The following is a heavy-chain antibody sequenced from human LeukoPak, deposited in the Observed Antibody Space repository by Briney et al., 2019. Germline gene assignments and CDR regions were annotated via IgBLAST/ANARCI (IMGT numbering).Heavy chain of an antibody. CDR3: ARGVAGAGTLPFDY. D-gene: IGHD6-13*01. CDR1: VYTFTGYY. Sequence: ASVKVSCKASVYTFTGYYMHGVRQPPGQGLEGMGWINPNSGGTNYAQKLQGRLTNNRHTSISTAYMKLSRLKYDDTAVYYCARGVAGAGTLPFDYWGQGTLVTVSS. CDR2: INPNSGGT. V-gene: IGHV1-2*02. J-gene: IGHJ4*02.